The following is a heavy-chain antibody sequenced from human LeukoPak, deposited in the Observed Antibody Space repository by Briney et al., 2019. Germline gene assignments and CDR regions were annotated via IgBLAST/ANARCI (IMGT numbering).Heavy chain of an antibody. V-gene: IGHV1-69*13. J-gene: IGHJ4*02. CDR3: ARTPSSYCGGDCYYPDY. CDR1: GGTFSSYA. Sequence: SVKVSCKASGGTFSSYAISWVRQAPGQGLEWMGGIIPIFGTANYAQKFQGRVTITADESTSTAYMELSSLRSEDTAVYYCARTPSSYCGGDCYYPDYWGQGTLVTVSS. D-gene: IGHD2-21*02. CDR2: IIPIFGTA.